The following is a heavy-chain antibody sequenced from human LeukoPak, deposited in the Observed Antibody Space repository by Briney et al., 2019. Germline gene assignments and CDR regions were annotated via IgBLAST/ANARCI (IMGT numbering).Heavy chain of an antibody. D-gene: IGHD5-24*01. CDR1: GFIVSDDY. Sequence: GGSLRLSCAASGFIVSDDYISWVRQTPGKGLEWVSVIYSGGATFYADSVKGRFTISRDNAKNSLYLQMNSLRAEDTAVYYCARVGDGYNYGDYWGQGTLVTVSS. V-gene: IGHV3-53*01. J-gene: IGHJ4*02. CDR2: IYSGGAT. CDR3: ARVGDGYNYGDY.